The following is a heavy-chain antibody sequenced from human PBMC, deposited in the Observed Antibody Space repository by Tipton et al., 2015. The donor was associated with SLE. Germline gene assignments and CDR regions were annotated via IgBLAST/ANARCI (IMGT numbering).Heavy chain of an antibody. Sequence: GSLRLSCAASGFTLSNYWVHWVRQVPGKGLAWVSCINSEETSTNYADSVRGRFTMSRDNAKNTVHLHMNSLRGEDTGVYYCGRWGLGERPYHYYTMDVWGQGTTVTIPS. J-gene: IGHJ6*02. V-gene: IGHV3-74*01. CDR1: GFTLSNYW. CDR3: GRWGLGERPYHYYTMDV. D-gene: IGHD3-10*01. CDR2: INSEETST.